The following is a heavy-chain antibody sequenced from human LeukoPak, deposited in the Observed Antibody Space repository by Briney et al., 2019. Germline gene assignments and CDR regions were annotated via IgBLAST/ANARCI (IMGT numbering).Heavy chain of an antibody. CDR2: ISGSGGTT. V-gene: IGHV3-23*01. CDR3: AKDGYDYYYYYMDV. D-gene: IGHD1-1*01. J-gene: IGHJ6*03. Sequence: GGSLRLSCAASGFTLSSYAMSWVRQAPGKGLEWVSAISGSGGTTYYADSVKGRFTISRDNSKNTLYLQMNSLRAEDTAVYYCAKDGYDYYYYYMDVWGRGTAVTVSS. CDR1: GFTLSSYA.